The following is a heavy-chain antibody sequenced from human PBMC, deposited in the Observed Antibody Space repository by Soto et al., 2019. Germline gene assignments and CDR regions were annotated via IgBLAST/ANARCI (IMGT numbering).Heavy chain of an antibody. CDR2: VTSRGDTT. CDR3: AKDRLGGGLDY. J-gene: IGHJ4*02. CDR1: GFIFSNYA. D-gene: IGHD3-16*01. V-gene: IGHV3-23*01. Sequence: EVHLLQSGGGLVQPGGSLRLSCAASGFIFSNYAMNWVRQAPGKGLAWVSIVTSRGDTTYYADSVKGLFPISRDNSKNTLYLQGNSLTAEDTAVYYCAKDRLGGGLDYWGQGTLVSVSS.